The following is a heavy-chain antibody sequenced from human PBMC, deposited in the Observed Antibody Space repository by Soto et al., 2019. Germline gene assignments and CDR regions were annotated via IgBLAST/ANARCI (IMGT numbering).Heavy chain of an antibody. CDR2: INAGNGNT. D-gene: IGHD6-6*01. CDR3: ARGGETSSSYAVDY. Sequence: ASVKVSCKASGYNFTSYAMHWVRQAPGQRLEWMGWINAGNGNTKYSQKFQGRVTITRDTSASTAYMELSSLRSEDTAVYYCARGGETSSSYAVDYWGQGSLVTVAS. J-gene: IGHJ4*02. V-gene: IGHV1-3*01. CDR1: GYNFTSYA.